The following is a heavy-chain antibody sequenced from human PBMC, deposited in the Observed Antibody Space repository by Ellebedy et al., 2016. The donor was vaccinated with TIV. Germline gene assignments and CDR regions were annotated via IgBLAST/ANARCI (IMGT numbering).Heavy chain of an antibody. CDR1: GFRFGDYY. V-gene: IGHV3-11*01. Sequence: GESLKISCAASGFRFGDYYMTWIRQAPGKGLEWISFISIDGGATYYSDSVKGRFTISRDNAAQSLYLQLNNLRADDTAVYYCAKKKYGEVPLPFDYWGQGTLVTVSS. J-gene: IGHJ4*02. CDR3: AKKKYGEVPLPFDY. CDR2: ISIDGGAT. D-gene: IGHD2-2*01.